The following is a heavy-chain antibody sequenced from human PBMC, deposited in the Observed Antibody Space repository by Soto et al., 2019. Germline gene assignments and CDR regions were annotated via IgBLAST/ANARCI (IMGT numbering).Heavy chain of an antibody. V-gene: IGHV4-31*03. Sequence: QVQLQESGPGLVKPSQTLSLTCTVSGGSISSGGYYWSWIRQHPGKGPEWIGYIYYSGSTYYNPSLKSRVTISEDTSKNHFSLKLSSVTAADTAVYYCARVRWQLRCVDYWGQGTLVTVSS. CDR1: GGSISSGGYY. J-gene: IGHJ4*02. CDR3: ARVRWQLRCVDY. D-gene: IGHD2-15*01. CDR2: IYYSGST.